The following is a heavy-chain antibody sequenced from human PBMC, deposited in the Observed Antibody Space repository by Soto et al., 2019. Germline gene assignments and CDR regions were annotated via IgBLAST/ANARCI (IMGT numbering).Heavy chain of an antibody. V-gene: IGHV3-21*01. J-gene: IGHJ6*03. CDR2: ISSSSSYI. CDR1: GFTFSSYS. D-gene: IGHD2-21*02. Sequence: GGSLRLSCAASGFTFSSYSMNWVRQAPGKGLEWVSSISSSSSYIYYADSVKGRFTISRDNAKNSLYLQMNSLRAEDTAVYYCATRSSDWGPGDYYYYYMDVWGKGTTVTVSS. CDR3: ATRSSDWGPGDYYYYYMDV.